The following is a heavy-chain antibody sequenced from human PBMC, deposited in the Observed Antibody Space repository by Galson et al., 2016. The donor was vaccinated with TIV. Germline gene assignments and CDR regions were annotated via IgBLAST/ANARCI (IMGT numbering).Heavy chain of an antibody. J-gene: IGHJ6*03. CDR1: GFTFDDYA. D-gene: IGHD2-21*01. CDR2: ISWNGGVV. V-gene: IGHV3-9*01. CDR3: CKGSGDAPYYFYMDV. Sequence: SLRLSCAASGFTFDDYALHWVRRGPGKGLEWVSSISWNGGVVGYADSVKGRFTISRDNAKNSLYLQMSNLRTDDTAVYFCCKGSGDAPYYFYMDVCGEGTTVIVSS.